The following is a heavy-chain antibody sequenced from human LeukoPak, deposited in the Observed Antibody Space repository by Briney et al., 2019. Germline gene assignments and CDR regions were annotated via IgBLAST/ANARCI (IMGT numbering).Heavy chain of an antibody. Sequence: ASVKVSCKASGYTFTSYYMHWVRQAPGQGLEWMGLVDPEDGETIYAEKFQGRVTITADTSTDTAYMELSSLRSEDTAVYYCATDVVGFDAFDIWGQGTMVTVSS. CDR1: GYTFTSYY. V-gene: IGHV1-69-2*01. CDR3: ATDVVGFDAFDI. D-gene: IGHD2-15*01. J-gene: IGHJ3*02. CDR2: VDPEDGET.